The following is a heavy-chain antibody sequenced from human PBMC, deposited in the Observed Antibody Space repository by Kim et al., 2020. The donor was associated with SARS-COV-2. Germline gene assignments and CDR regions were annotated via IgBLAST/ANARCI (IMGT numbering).Heavy chain of an antibody. J-gene: IGHJ6*02. D-gene: IGHD3-10*01. V-gene: IGHV1-24*01. Sequence: ASVKVSCKVSGYTLTELSMHWVRQAPGKGLEWMGGFDPEDGETIYAQKFQGRVTMTEDTSTDTAYMELSSLRSEDTAVYYCATFGMVRGVTAYYYYYGMDVWGQGTTVTVSS. CDR3: ATFGMVRGVTAYYYYYGMDV. CDR1: GYTLTELS. CDR2: FDPEDGET.